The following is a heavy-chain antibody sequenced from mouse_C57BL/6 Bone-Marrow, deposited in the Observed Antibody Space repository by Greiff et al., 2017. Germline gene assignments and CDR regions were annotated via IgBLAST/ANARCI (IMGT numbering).Heavy chain of an antibody. CDR1: GYTFPSYW. J-gene: IGHJ2*01. CDR2: IYPSDSET. CDR3: ARGTGTLYYFDY. Sequence: VQLQQPGAELVRPGSSVKLSCKASGYTFPSYWMDWVKQRPGQGLEWIGNIYPSDSETHYNQKFKDKATLTVDKSSSTAYMQLSSLTSEDSAVYYCARGTGTLYYFDYWGQGTTLTVSS. D-gene: IGHD4-1*01. V-gene: IGHV1-61*01.